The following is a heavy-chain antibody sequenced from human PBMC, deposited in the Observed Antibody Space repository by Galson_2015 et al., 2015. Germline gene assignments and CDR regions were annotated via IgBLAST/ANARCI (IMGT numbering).Heavy chain of an antibody. V-gene: IGHV3-30-3*01. D-gene: IGHD3-22*01. J-gene: IGHJ3*02. CDR2: ISYDGSNK. CDR3: ARDLPETEGYYDSSGYGAFDI. Sequence: SLRLSCAASGFTFSSYAMHWVRQAPGKGLEWVAVISYDGSNKYYADSVKGRFTISRDNSKNTLYLQMNSLRAEDTAAYYCARDLPETEGYYDSSGYGAFDIWGQGTMVTVSS. CDR1: GFTFSSYA.